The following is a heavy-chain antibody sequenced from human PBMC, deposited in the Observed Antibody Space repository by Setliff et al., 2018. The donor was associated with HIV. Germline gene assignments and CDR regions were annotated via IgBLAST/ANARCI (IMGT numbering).Heavy chain of an antibody. D-gene: IGHD1-26*01. CDR2: IYTSGST. V-gene: IGHV4-61*02. CDR1: GDSVSSASYY. Sequence: SETLSLTCTVSGDSVSSASYYWSWIRQPAGKGLEWIGRIYTSGSTNYNPSLKSRVIISVDTSKNQFSLKLNSVTAADTAIYYCARAGMGALRSLFDYWGQGTLVTVSS. J-gene: IGHJ4*02. CDR3: ARAGMGALRSLFDY.